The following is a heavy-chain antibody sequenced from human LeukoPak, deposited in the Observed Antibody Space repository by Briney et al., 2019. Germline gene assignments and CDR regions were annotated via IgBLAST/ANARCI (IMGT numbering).Heavy chain of an antibody. CDR1: GFTFSSYS. Sequence: PGGSLRLSCAASGFTFSSYSMNWVRQAPGKGLEWVSSITSSNNYIYYGDSMKGRFTISRDDAKNSLFLQMNSLRAEDTATYYCARGEFGDYYYFYMDVWGKGTTVTVSS. D-gene: IGHD2/OR15-2a*01. J-gene: IGHJ6*03. CDR2: ITSSNNYI. V-gene: IGHV3-21*01. CDR3: ARGEFGDYYYFYMDV.